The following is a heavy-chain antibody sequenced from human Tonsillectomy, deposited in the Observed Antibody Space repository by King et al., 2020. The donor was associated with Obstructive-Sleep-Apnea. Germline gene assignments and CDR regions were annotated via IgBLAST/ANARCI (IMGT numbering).Heavy chain of an antibody. V-gene: IGHV3-7*03. Sequence: VQLVESGGGLVQPGGSLRLSCAASGFTFSSYWMSWVRQAPGKGLEWVANIKQDGSEKYYVYSVKGRFTISRDNAKNSLYLQMNSLRAEDTAVYYCAGDRGGGSSDSWGQGTLVTVSS. CDR1: GFTFSSYW. CDR3: AGDRGGGSSDS. J-gene: IGHJ5*01. CDR2: IKQDGSEK. D-gene: IGHD2-15*01.